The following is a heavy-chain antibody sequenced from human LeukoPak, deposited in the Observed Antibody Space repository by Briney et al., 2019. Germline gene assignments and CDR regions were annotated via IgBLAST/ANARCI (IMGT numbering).Heavy chain of an antibody. Sequence: SETLSLTCAVYGGSFSGYYWGWIRQPPGKGLEWIGEINHSGSTNYNPSLKSRVTISVDTSKNQFSLKLSSVTAADTAVYYCARGRTYYYGSGSYVFDYWGQGTLVTVSS. V-gene: IGHV4-34*01. CDR3: ARGRTYYYGSGSYVFDY. CDR2: INHSGST. D-gene: IGHD3-10*01. CDR1: GGSFSGYY. J-gene: IGHJ4*02.